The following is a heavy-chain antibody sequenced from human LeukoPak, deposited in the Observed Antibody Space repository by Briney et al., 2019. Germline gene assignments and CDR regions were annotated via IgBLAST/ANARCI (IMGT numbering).Heavy chain of an antibody. CDR3: ARSNTIFGVVIRAFDI. D-gene: IGHD3-3*01. CDR1: GFTFSSYW. V-gene: IGHV3-7*01. CDR2: IKQDGSEK. Sequence: GGSLRLSCAASGFTFSSYWMSWVRQAPGKGLEWVANIKQDGSEKYYVDSVKGRFTISRDNAKNSLYLQMNSLRAEDTAVYYCARSNTIFGVVIRAFDIWGQGTMVTVSS. J-gene: IGHJ3*02.